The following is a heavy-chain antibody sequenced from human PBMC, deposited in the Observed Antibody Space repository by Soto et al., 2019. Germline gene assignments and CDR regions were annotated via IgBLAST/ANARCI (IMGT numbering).Heavy chain of an antibody. V-gene: IGHV1-46*01. CDR3: ARIISGGHFDY. CDR2: INPSGGST. Sequence: QVQLVQSGAEVKKPGASVKVSCKASGYTFTSYYMHWVRQAPGQGLEWMGIINPSGGSTSYAQKFQGRVTMTRDTSTSTVYMELSSLGSEDTAVYCCARIISGGHFDYWGQGTLVTVSS. D-gene: IGHD2-15*01. J-gene: IGHJ4*02. CDR1: GYTFTSYY.